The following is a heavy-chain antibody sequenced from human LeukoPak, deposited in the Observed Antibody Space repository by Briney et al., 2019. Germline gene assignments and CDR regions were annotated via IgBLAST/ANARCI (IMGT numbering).Heavy chain of an antibody. J-gene: IGHJ4*02. CDR3: ARGPIVAPDY. D-gene: IGHD5-12*01. Sequence: GGALRLSCVASGFPLKRYVMKWGRETPGQGVEGGSGISGSGDSTFYADSLKGRFTISRDNAKNSLYLQMNRLRAGDTAVYYCARGPIVAPDYWGEGTLVTVSS. V-gene: IGHV3-23*01. CDR2: ISGSGDST. CDR1: GFPLKRYV.